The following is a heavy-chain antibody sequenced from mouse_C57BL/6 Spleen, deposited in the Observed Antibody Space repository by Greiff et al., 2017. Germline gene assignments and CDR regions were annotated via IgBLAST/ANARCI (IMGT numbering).Heavy chain of an antibody. CDR3: ARSGPNWYFDV. D-gene: IGHD1-3*01. J-gene: IGHJ1*03. V-gene: IGHV1-80*01. CDR2: IYPGDGDT. CDR1: GYAFSSYW. Sequence: QVQLKQSGAELVKPGASVKISCKASGYAFSSYWMNWVKQRPGQGLEWIGQIYPGDGDTNYNGKFKGKATLTADKSSSTAYMQLSSLTSEDSAVYFCARSGPNWYFDVWGTGTTVTVSS.